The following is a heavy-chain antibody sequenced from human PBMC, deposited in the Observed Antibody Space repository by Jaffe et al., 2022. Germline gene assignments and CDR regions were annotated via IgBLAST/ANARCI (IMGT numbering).Heavy chain of an antibody. CDR3: ARGDKLQAYYFDY. CDR2: VMPSGFT. D-gene: IGHD1-1*01. Sequence: QVQLQESGPGLVIPSETLSLSCSVSGSPIIDYYWTWIRQAPGKGLEWIGYVMPSGFTNYNPSLKSRVTMSIDTSKKQYSLQLTSVTSADTAVYFCARGDKLQAYYFDYWGQGALVTVSS. CDR1: GSPIIDYY. V-gene: IGHV4-4*09. J-gene: IGHJ4*02.